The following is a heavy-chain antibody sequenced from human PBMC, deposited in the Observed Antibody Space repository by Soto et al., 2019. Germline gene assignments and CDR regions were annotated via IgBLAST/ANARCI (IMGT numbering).Heavy chain of an antibody. CDR2: INHSGST. D-gene: IGHD3-16*01. CDR1: GGSFSGYY. V-gene: IGHV4-34*01. J-gene: IGHJ4*02. CDR3: ARGGRGGLGGDY. Sequence: QVQLQQWGAGLLKPSETLSLTCAVYGGSFSGYYWSWIRQPPGKGLECIGEINHSGSTNYNPSLKSRVTIAVDTSKDQFSLKLSSVTAADTAVYYCARGGRGGLGGDYWGQGTLVTVSS.